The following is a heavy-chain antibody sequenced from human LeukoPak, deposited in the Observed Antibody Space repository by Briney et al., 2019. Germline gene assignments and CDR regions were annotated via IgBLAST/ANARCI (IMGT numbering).Heavy chain of an antibody. CDR1: GYSFTSYW. D-gene: IGHD2-2*01. Sequence: GESLKISCKGSGYSFTSYWIAWVRQMPGKGLEWMGIIYPDDSDTKYSPSFQGQVTISVDKSISTAYLQWSSLKASDTAMYYCARHVSSSRVAYDVWGQGTMVTVSS. J-gene: IGHJ3*01. V-gene: IGHV5-51*01. CDR3: ARHVSSSRVAYDV. CDR2: IYPDDSDT.